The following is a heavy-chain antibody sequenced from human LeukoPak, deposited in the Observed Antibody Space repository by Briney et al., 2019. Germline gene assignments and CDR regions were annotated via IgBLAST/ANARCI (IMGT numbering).Heavy chain of an antibody. CDR3: ARASITMVRGVPYYYYGMDV. J-gene: IGHJ6*02. CDR2: IYYSGST. V-gene: IGHV4-31*03. CDR1: GGSISSGGYY. D-gene: IGHD3-10*01. Sequence: PSETLSLTCTVSGGSISSGGYYWSWIRQHPGKGLEWIGYIYYSGSTYYNPSLKSRVTISVDRSKNQFSLKLSSVTAADTAVYYCARASITMVRGVPYYYYGMDVWGQGTTVTVSS.